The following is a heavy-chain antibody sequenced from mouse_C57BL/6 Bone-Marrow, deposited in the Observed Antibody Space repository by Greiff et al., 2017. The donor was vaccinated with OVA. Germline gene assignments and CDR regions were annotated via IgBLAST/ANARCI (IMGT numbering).Heavy chain of an antibody. CDR3: ARRGLLNPHWYFDV. V-gene: IGHV5-2*03. J-gene: IGHJ1*03. CDR2: INSDGGST. D-gene: IGHD1-1*01. CDR1: EYEFPSHD. Sequence: DVKLVESGGGLVQPGESLKLSCESNEYEFPSHDMSWVRKTPEKRLELVAAINSDGGSTYYPDTMERRFIISRDNTKKTLYLQMSSLRSEDTALYYCARRGLLNPHWYFDVWGTGTTVTVSS.